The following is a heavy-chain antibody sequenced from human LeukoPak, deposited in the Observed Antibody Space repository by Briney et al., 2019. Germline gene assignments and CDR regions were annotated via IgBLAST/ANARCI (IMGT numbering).Heavy chain of an antibody. J-gene: IGHJ4*02. CDR1: GGSISSSSYY. D-gene: IGHD3-16*01. V-gene: IGHV4-39*01. Sequence: RPSETLSLTCTVSGGSISSSSYYWGWIRQPPGKGLEWIGSIYYSGSTYYNPSLKSRVTISVDTSKNQFSLKLSSVTAADTAVYYCASYVTGCDYWGQGTLVTVPS. CDR2: IYYSGST. CDR3: ASYVTGCDY.